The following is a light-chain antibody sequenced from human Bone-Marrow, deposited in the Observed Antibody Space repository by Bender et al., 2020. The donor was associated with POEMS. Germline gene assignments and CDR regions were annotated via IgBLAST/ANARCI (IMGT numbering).Light chain of an antibody. V-gene: IGLV1-44*01. CDR3: QSYDSALSASV. Sequence: QSVLTQPPSASGTPGQRVTISCSGGSSNIGAHAVNWYQHLPGTAPKLLIYSSHRRPSEVPDRFSASKSGTSASLAITGLQSEDEADYYCQSYDSALSASVFGGGTKLTVL. CDR1: SSNIGAHA. J-gene: IGLJ2*01. CDR2: SSH.